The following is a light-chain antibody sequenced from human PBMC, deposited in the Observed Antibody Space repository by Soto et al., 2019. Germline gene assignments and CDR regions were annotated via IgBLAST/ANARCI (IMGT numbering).Light chain of an antibody. J-gene: IGLJ1*01. Sequence: QSALTQPASVSGSPVQPITISCSGTSSDIGAYDYVSWYQQHPGRAPKLIIYEVSHRFSGLSYRFSGSKSGNTASLTTPGPQAEDQGDYYCSSFAQGRIYGFGSGTKVTVL. V-gene: IGLV2-14*03. CDR1: SSDIGAYDY. CDR3: SSFAQGRIYG. CDR2: EVS.